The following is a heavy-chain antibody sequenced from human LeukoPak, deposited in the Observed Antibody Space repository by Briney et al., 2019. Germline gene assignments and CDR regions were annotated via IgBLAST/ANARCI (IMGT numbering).Heavy chain of an antibody. Sequence: ASVKVSCKASGYTFTSYGISWVRQAPGQGLEWMGWISAYNGNTNYAQKLQGRVTMTTDTSTSTAYMELRSLRSDDTAVYYCARDCCADPRDDILTGYYPRGGDYWGQGTLATVSS. CDR2: ISAYNGNT. CDR1: GYTFTSYG. J-gene: IGHJ4*02. D-gene: IGHD3-9*01. CDR3: ARDCCADPRDDILTGYYPRGGDY. V-gene: IGHV1-18*01.